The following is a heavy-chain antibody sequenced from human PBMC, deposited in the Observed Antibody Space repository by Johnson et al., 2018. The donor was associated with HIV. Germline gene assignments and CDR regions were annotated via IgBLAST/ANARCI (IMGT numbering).Heavy chain of an antibody. Sequence: EVQLVESGGGLVQPWGSLRLSCAASGFTVSSNYMSWVRQAPGKGLEWVSVIYSGGSTYYADSVKGRFTISRDNSKNTLYLQMNSLRAEDTAVYYCARFLLADSGDAFDIWGQGTMVIVSS. V-gene: IGHV3-66*01. J-gene: IGHJ3*02. CDR1: GFTVSSNY. D-gene: IGHD1-26*01. CDR2: IYSGGST. CDR3: ARFLLADSGDAFDI.